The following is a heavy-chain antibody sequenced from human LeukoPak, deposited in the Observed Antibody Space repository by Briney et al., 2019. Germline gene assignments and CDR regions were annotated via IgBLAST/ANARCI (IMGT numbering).Heavy chain of an antibody. Sequence: SGTLSLTCAVSGGSISSSNWWSWVRQPPGKGLEWIGEIYHSGSTNYNPSLKSRVTISVDKSKNQFSLKLSSVTAADTAVYYCARSRRGASYNWFDPWGQGTLVTVSS. D-gene: IGHD1-26*01. V-gene: IGHV4-4*02. CDR3: ARSRRGASYNWFDP. CDR1: GGSISSSNW. J-gene: IGHJ5*02. CDR2: IYHSGST.